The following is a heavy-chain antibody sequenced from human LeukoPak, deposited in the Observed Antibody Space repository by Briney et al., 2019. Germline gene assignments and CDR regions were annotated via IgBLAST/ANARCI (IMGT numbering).Heavy chain of an antibody. CDR1: GFTFSSYA. V-gene: IGHV3-23*01. CDR2: ISGSGGST. D-gene: IGHD3-16*01. Sequence: GGSLRLPCAASGFTFSSYAMSWVRQAPGKGLEWVSAISGSGGSTYYADSVKGRFTISRDNSKNTLYLQMNSLRAEDTAVYYCAKDLYVSSTLSEYFDYWGQGTLVTVSS. CDR3: AKDLYVSSTLSEYFDY. J-gene: IGHJ4*02.